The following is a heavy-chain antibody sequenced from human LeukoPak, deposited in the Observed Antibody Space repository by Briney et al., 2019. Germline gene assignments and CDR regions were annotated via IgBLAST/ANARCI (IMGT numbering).Heavy chain of an antibody. Sequence: PGRSLRLSCTASGFTFGDYAMSWFRQAPGKGLEWVGFIRSKAYGGTTEYAASVKGRFTISRDDSKSIAYLQMNSLKTEDTAVYYCTPWRVTATNNWFDPWGQGTLVTVSS. V-gene: IGHV3-49*03. CDR2: IRSKAYGGTT. CDR3: TPWRVTATNNWFDP. D-gene: IGHD2-21*02. CDR1: GFTFGDYA. J-gene: IGHJ5*02.